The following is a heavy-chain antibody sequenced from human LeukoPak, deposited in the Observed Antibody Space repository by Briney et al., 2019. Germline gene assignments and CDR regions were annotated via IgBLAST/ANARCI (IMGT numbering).Heavy chain of an antibody. Sequence: QPGGSLRLSCAASGFTFSSYAMSWVRQAPGKGLEWVSAISGSGGSTYYADSVKGRFTISRDNSKNTLYLQMNSLRAEDTAVYYCANPSMITFGGASNWFDPWGQGTLVTVSS. V-gene: IGHV3-23*01. J-gene: IGHJ5*02. CDR1: GFTFSSYA. CDR2: ISGSGGST. CDR3: ANPSMITFGGASNWFDP. D-gene: IGHD3-16*01.